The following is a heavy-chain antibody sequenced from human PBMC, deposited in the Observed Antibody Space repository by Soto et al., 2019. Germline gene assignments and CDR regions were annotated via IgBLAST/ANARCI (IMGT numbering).Heavy chain of an antibody. CDR3: ARMKLARLDP. CDR1: GVSFNSYG. J-gene: IGHJ5*02. V-gene: IGHV1-69*09. Sequence: QVQLLQSGAEVKSPGSSVRVSCKASGVSFNSYGFAWLRQAPGQGLEWLGKITPNIPLTNYAQSFQGRVTTTAETATSTAYLELTSPTSEDTAVYYCARMKLARLDPWGQETLVTVSS. CDR2: ITPNIPLT.